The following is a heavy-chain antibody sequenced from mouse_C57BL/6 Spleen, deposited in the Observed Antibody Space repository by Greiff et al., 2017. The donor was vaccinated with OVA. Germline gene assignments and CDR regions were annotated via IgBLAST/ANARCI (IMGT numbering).Heavy chain of an antibody. J-gene: IGHJ2*01. D-gene: IGHD1-1*01. CDR1: GYAFSSYW. CDR2: IYPGDGDT. Sequence: VHLVESGAELVKPGASVKISCKASGYAFSSYWMNWVKQRPGKSLEWIGQIYPGDGDTNYNGKFKGKATLTADKSSSTAYMQLSSLTSEDSAVYFCARPFYYGSLYYFDYWGQGTTLTVSS. V-gene: IGHV1-80*01. CDR3: ARPFYYGSLYYFDY.